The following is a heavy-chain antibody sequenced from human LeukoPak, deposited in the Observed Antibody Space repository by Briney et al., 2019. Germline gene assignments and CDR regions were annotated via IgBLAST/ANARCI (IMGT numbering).Heavy chain of an antibody. J-gene: IGHJ4*02. CDR3: NTDLPITTVTAFSLGAYDY. Sequence: GGSLRLSCAASGFTFSSYAMSWVRQAPGKGLEWVSAISGSGGSTYYADSVKGRFTISRDNSKNTLYLQMNSLRAEDTAVYYCNTDLPITTVTAFSLGAYDYWGQGTLVTVSS. CDR1: GFTFSSYA. CDR2: ISGSGGST. V-gene: IGHV3-23*01. D-gene: IGHD4-17*01.